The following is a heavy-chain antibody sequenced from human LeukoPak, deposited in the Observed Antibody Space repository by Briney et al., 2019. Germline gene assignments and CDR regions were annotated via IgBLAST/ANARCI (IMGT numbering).Heavy chain of an antibody. CDR2: IKQDGSEK. J-gene: IGHJ6*02. V-gene: IGHV3-7*01. D-gene: IGHD3-3*01. CDR1: GFTFSSYW. Sequence: WGSLRLSCAASGFTFSSYWMSWVRQAPGKGLEWVANIKQDGSEKYYVDSVEGRFTISRDNAKNSLYLQMNSLRAEDTAVYYCARVALSGNYYYYYGMDVWGQGTTVTVSS. CDR3: ARVALSGNYYYYYGMDV.